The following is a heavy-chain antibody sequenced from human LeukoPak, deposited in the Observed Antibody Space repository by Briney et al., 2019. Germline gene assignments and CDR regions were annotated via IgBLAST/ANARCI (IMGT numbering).Heavy chain of an antibody. J-gene: IGHJ4*02. CDR3: ARDYLYDYVWGRTFDY. D-gene: IGHD3-16*01. Sequence: SGTLSLTCVVSGGSISSSNWWSWVRQPPGKGLEWIGEIYHGGRTTYNPSLKSRVTISVDKSKNHFSLKLSSVTTADTAVYYCARDYLYDYVWGRTFDYWGQGTLVTVSS. CDR1: GGSISSSNW. V-gene: IGHV4-4*02. CDR2: IYHGGRT.